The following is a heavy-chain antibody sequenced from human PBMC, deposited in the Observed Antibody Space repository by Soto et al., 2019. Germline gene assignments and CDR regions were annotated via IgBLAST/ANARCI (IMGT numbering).Heavy chain of an antibody. D-gene: IGHD3-10*01. CDR2: MSYSEST. V-gene: IGHV4-39*01. Sequence: QLQMQESGPGLVKFSETLSLTCTVSGASISSTSYYWGWIRLPPGKGLEWIASMSYSESTYYNPSLSGRVTISADTSRNQFSLNLNSVTAADTAIYYCVGSVTLVGGVSAVDYWGQGTLVTVSS. CDR1: GASISSTSYY. J-gene: IGHJ4*02. CDR3: VGSVTLVGGVSAVDY.